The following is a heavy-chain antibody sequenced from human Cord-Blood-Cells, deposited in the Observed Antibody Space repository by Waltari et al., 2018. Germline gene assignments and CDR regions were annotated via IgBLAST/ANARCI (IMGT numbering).Heavy chain of an antibody. V-gene: IGHV6-1*01. Sequence: QVQLQQSGPGLVKPSQTLSLTCAISGDSVSSNSAAWNWIRQSPSRGLEWLGRTYYSSKWYNDDAVTVKRRITINPETSKNQVSLQLNSVTPEDTAVYYCAREYKSEVRYAFDIWGQGTMVTVSS. D-gene: IGHD1-20*01. CDR2: TYYSSKWYN. J-gene: IGHJ3*02. CDR1: GDSVSSNSAA. CDR3: AREYKSEVRYAFDI.